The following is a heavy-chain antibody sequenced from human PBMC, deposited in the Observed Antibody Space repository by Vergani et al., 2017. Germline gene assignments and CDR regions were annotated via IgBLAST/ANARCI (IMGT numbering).Heavy chain of an antibody. Sequence: QVQLVESGGGVVQPGRSLRLSCAASGFTFSSYAMHWVRQAPGKGLEWVAVISYDGSNTYYADSVKGRFTISRDNSKNTLYLQMNSLRAEETAVYYCARDLRAGWELLGAFDIWGQGTMVTVSS. CDR3: ARDLRAGWELLGAFDI. CDR1: GFTFSSYA. CDR2: ISYDGSNT. D-gene: IGHD1-26*01. V-gene: IGHV3-30*01. J-gene: IGHJ3*02.